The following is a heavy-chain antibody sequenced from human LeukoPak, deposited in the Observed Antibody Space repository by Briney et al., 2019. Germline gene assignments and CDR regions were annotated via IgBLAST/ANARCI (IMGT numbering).Heavy chain of an antibody. CDR3: AKMMGMAAAGTGDY. V-gene: IGHV3-23*01. CDR1: GFTFSSYA. D-gene: IGHD6-13*01. CDR2: ISGSGGST. Sequence: GGSLRLSYAASGFTFSSYAMSWVRQAPGKGLEWVSAISGSGGSTYYADSVKGRFTISRDNSKNTLYLQMNSLRAEDTAVYYCAKMMGMAAAGTGDYWGQGTLVTVSS. J-gene: IGHJ4*02.